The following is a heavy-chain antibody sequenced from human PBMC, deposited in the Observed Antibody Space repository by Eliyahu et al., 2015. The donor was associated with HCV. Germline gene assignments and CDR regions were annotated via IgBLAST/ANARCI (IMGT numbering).Heavy chain of an antibody. CDR3: TRAGVYGSGSHGGFDP. CDR2: IRSKAYGGTT. J-gene: IGHJ5*02. D-gene: IGHD3-10*01. V-gene: IGHV3-49*04. CDR1: GFTFGDYA. Sequence: EVQLVESGGGLVQPGRSLRLSCTASGFTFGDYAMSWVRQAPGKGLEWVGFIRSKAYGGTTEYAASVKGRFTISRDDSKSIAYLQMNSLKTEDTAVYYCTRAGVYGSGSHGGFDPWGQGTLVTVSS.